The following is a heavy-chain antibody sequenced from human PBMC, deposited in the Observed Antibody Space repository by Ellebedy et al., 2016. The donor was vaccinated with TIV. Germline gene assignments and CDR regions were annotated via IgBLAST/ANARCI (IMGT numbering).Heavy chain of an antibody. Sequence: AASVKVSCKASGGTFNNYAVNWVRQAPGQGLEWMGGILPIFRTPNYAQKFQGRVTITADESTSTTYMELSSLRSADTAVYYCARDFYGYGSFGSWGQGTLVTVSS. CDR2: ILPIFRTP. D-gene: IGHD3-10*01. J-gene: IGHJ4*02. V-gene: IGHV1-69*13. CDR3: ARDFYGYGSFGS. CDR1: GGTFNNYA.